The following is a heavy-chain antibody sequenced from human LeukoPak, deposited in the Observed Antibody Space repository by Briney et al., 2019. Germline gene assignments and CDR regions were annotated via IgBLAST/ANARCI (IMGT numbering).Heavy chain of an antibody. Sequence: PGGSLRLSCAASGFTFSSYAMSWVRQAPGKGLEWVSAISGSGGSTYCADSVKGRFTISRDNSKNTLYLQMNSLRAEDTAVYYCAKDLNYDFWSGYPDYWGQGTLVTVSS. D-gene: IGHD3-3*01. J-gene: IGHJ4*02. CDR3: AKDLNYDFWSGYPDY. CDR1: GFTFSSYA. CDR2: ISGSGGST. V-gene: IGHV3-23*01.